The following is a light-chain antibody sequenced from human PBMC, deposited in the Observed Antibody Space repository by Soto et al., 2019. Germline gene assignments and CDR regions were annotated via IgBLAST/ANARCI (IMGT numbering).Light chain of an antibody. CDR3: HQSSHSPRT. V-gene: IGKV3-20*01. CDR1: QTVTNNY. J-gene: IGKJ1*01. Sequence: EIVLTQSPGTLSLSPGDSATLSCRASQTVTNNYLAWYQQKPGQAPRLLISGASIRAPGIPDRFSGSGSGTDFTLTISRLEPEDFAVYYCHQSSHSPRTFGQGTKVDIQ. CDR2: GAS.